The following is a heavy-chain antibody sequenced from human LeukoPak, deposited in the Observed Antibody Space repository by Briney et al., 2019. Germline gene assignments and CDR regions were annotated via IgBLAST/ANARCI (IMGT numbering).Heavy chain of an antibody. CDR1: EFTFSSYA. D-gene: IGHD3-9*01. Sequence: GGSLRLSCAASEFTFSSYAMSWVRQAPGKGLEWVSAISGSGGSTYYADSVKGRFTISRDNSKNTLYLQMNSLRAEDTAVYYCAKDQSRLRYFDWFDYWGQGTLVTASS. J-gene: IGHJ4*02. CDR2: ISGSGGST. V-gene: IGHV3-23*01. CDR3: AKDQSRLRYFDWFDY.